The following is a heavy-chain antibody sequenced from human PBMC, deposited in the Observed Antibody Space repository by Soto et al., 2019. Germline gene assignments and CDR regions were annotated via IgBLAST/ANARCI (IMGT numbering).Heavy chain of an antibody. Sequence: QVQLVESGGGLVQPGRSRRLSCAASGFTFISYGMHWVRQAPGKGLEWVAVIWYDGSNKYYADSVKGRFTISRDNSKNTLYLQMNSLRAEDTAVYYCARDYPQTYGMDVWGQGTTVTVSS. D-gene: IGHD3-16*02. J-gene: IGHJ6*02. V-gene: IGHV3-33*01. CDR3: ARDYPQTYGMDV. CDR2: IWYDGSNK. CDR1: GFTFISYG.